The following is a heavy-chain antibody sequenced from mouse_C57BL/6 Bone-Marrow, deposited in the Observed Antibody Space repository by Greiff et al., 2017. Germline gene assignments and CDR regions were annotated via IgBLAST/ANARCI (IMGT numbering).Heavy chain of an antibody. V-gene: IGHV1-62-2*01. CDR3: ARHEDRYSSGWRFAY. Sequence: VQLVESGAELVKPGASVKLSCKASGYTFTEYTIHWVKQRSGQGLEWIGWFYPGSGSIKYNEKFKDKATLTADKSSSTVYMELSRWTSEDSAVYFCARHEDRYSSGWRFAYWGQGTLVTVSA. D-gene: IGHD3-2*02. CDR1: GYTFTEYT. J-gene: IGHJ3*01. CDR2: FYPGSGSI.